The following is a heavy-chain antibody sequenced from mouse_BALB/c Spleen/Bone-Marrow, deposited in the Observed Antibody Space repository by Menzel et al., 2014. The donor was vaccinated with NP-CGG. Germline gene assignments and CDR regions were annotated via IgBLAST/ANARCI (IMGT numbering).Heavy chain of an antibody. Sequence: ESGPGLVKPSQSLSLTCSVTGYSITSGYYWNWIRQFPGNKLEWMGYISYDGSNNYNPSFKNRISITRDTSKNQFFLKLNPVTTEDTATYYGARDWDGYYFDYWGQGTTLTVSS. CDR3: ARDWDGYYFDY. D-gene: IGHD2-3*01. J-gene: IGHJ2*01. V-gene: IGHV3-6*02. CDR2: ISYDGSN. CDR1: GYSITSGYY.